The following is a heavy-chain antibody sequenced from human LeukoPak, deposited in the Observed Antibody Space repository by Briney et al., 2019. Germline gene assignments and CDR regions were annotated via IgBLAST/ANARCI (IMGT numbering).Heavy chain of an antibody. J-gene: IGHJ4*02. CDR1: GGSISSGGYY. V-gene: IGHV4-30-2*01. CDR2: IYHSGST. D-gene: IGHD3-10*01. Sequence: PSETLSLTCTVSGGSISSGGYYWSWIRQPPGKGLEWIGYIYHSGSTYYNPSLKSRVTISVDRSKNQFSLKLSSVTAADTAVYYCARGSPNYYGSGSYFDYWGQGTLVTVSS. CDR3: ARGSPNYYGSGSYFDY.